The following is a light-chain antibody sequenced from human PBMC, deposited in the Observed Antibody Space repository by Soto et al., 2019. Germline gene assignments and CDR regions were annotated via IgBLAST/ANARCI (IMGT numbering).Light chain of an antibody. CDR3: QQYGSSPT. CDR2: GAS. J-gene: IGKJ4*01. V-gene: IGKV3-20*01. CDR1: QSVNNNY. Sequence: EIVLTQSPGTLSLSPGERATLSCRASQSVNNNYLAWYQQKPGQAPRLLIYGASSRATGIPDRFSGSGSGTDFTLNISRLEPEDFAVYYCQQYGSSPTFGGGTKVEIK.